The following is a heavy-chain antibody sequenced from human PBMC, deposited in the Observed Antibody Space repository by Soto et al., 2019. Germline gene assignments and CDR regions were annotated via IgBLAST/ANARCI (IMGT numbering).Heavy chain of an antibody. CDR2: ISYDGSNK. J-gene: IGHJ5*02. V-gene: IGHV3-30*18. CDR3: AKAWLTGTTFLDWFDP. CDR1: GFTFSSYG. D-gene: IGHD1-7*01. Sequence: QVQLVESGGGVVQPGRSLRLSCAASGFTFSSYGMHWVRQAPGKGLEWVAVISYDGSNKYYADSVKGRFTISRDNSKNTLYLQMNSLRAEDTAVYYCAKAWLTGTTFLDWFDPWGQGTLVTVSS.